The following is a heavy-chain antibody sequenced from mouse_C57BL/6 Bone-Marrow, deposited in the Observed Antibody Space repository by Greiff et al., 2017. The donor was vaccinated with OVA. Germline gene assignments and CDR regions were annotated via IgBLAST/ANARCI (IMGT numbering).Heavy chain of an antibody. Sequence: EVQLQQSGPVLVKPGASVKMSCKASGYTFTDYYMNWVKQSHGKSLEWIGVINPYNGGTSYNQKFKGKATLTVDKSSSTAYMELNSLTSEDSAVYYCARLADGYYRYFDVGGTGTTVTVSS. CDR2: INPYNGGT. CDR1: GYTFTDYY. V-gene: IGHV1-19*01. CDR3: ARLADGYYRYFDV. J-gene: IGHJ1*03. D-gene: IGHD2-3*01.